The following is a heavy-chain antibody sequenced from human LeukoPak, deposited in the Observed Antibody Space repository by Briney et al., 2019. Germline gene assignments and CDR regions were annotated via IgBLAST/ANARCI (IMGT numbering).Heavy chain of an antibody. J-gene: IGHJ4*02. CDR1: GGSISSYY. D-gene: IGHD2-15*01. CDR3: ARHLTATNFPFDY. Sequence: SETPSLTCTVSGGSISSYYWSWIRQPPGKGLEWIGYIYYSGSTSYNPSLKSRVTISADTSKNQFSLKLNSVTATDTAVYYCARHLTATNFPFDYWGQGTLVTVSS. V-gene: IGHV4-59*08. CDR2: IYYSGST.